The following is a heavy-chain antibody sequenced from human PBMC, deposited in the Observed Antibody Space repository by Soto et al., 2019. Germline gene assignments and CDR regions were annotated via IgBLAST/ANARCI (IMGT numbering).Heavy chain of an antibody. CDR3: ARTIYYYYGMDV. V-gene: IGHV4-34*01. J-gene: IGHJ6*02. CDR1: GGSFSGYY. D-gene: IGHD3-3*01. CDR2: INHSGST. Sequence: SETLSLTCAVYGGSFSGYYWSWIRQPPGKGLEWIGEINHSGSTNYNPSLKSRVTISVDTSKNQFSLKLSSVTAADTAVYYCARTIYYYYGMDVWGQGTTVTVSS.